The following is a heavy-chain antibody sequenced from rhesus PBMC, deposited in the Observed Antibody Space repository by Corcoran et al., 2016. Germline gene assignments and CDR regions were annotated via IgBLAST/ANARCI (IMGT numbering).Heavy chain of an antibody. Sequence: QVQLQESGPGLVTPSETRPLTCAVLGASISRNFWCWIRQAPGKELVWIGRFYGSGGSPNYNPSLKIRFTISKDTSKNQFSLKLTSVTAADTAVYYCARRKWPGFFDLWGPGTPITISS. CDR2: FYGSGGSP. CDR3: ARRKWPGFFDL. J-gene: IGHJ2*01. CDR1: GASISRNF. D-gene: IGHD2-33*01. V-gene: IGHV4S2*01.